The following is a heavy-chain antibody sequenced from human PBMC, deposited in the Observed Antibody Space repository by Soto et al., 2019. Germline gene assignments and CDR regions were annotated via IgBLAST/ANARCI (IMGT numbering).Heavy chain of an antibody. J-gene: IGHJ6*02. Sequence: VQLVESGGGLVQPGKSLRLSCDASGFTFDDYAMHWVRQAPGKGLEWVSGISWKSSSIGYADSVRGRVTISRDNAKKSRYLQKNSLTTDDTALYYCAKSMGHTANGLDVWGQGTTVIVSS. CDR2: ISWKSSSI. D-gene: IGHD2-8*01. CDR1: GFTFDDYA. V-gene: IGHV3-9*01. CDR3: AKSMGHTANGLDV.